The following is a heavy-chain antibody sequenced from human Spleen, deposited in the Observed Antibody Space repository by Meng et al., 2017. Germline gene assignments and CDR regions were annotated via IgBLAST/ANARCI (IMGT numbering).Heavy chain of an antibody. CDR2: ISSSSSYI. D-gene: IGHD1-26*01. CDR1: GFTFSSYS. V-gene: IGHV3-21*01. Sequence: EVQLVESGGGLVKPVGCLRLSCAASGFTFSSYSMNWVRQAPGKGLEWVSSISSSSSYIYYADSVKGRFTISRDNAKNSLYLKMNSLRAEDTAVYYCASAAYSGSYLYYWGQGTLVTVSS. J-gene: IGHJ4*02. CDR3: ASAAYSGSYLYY.